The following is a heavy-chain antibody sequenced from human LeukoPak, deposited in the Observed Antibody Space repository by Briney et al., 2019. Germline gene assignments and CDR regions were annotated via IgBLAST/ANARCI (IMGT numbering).Heavy chain of an antibody. J-gene: IGHJ4*02. V-gene: IGHV1-24*01. D-gene: IGHD3-3*01. CDR1: GYTLSELF. Sequence: ASVKVSRKVSGYTLSELFIHWVRQAPGKGLEWVGGLYPNDGETLYAQKFQGAVIMTEETFTDTAYMELSSLRSEDTAVFYCAASFLRFSPDFDYWGQRTLVTVSS. CDR3: AASFLRFSPDFDY. CDR2: LYPNDGET.